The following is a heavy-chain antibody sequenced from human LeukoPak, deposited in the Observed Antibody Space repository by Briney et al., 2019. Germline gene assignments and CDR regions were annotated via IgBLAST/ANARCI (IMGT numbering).Heavy chain of an antibody. D-gene: IGHD3-10*01. CDR1: GGSISSGGYS. CDR3: ASLYGSGSYSYSYFDY. CDR2: IYHSGRT. Sequence: SETLSLTCAVSGGSISSGGYSWSWIRQPPGKGLEWIGYIYHSGRTYYNPSLKSRVTISVDRSKNQFSLKLSSVTAADTAVYYCASLYGSGSYSYSYFDYWGQGTLVTVSS. V-gene: IGHV4-30-2*01. J-gene: IGHJ4*02.